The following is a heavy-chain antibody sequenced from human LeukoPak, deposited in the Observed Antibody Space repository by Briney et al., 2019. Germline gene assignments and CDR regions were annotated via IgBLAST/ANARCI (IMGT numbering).Heavy chain of an antibody. V-gene: IGHV3-30*03. Sequence: PGGSLRLSCAASGFSFSDYNMHWVRQAPGKGLEWMAVISYNGINEYYADSVKGRFTISRDNAKNSLYLQMNSLRAEDTAVYYCATSIAAAGNFDYWGQGTLVTVSS. CDR3: ATSIAAAGNFDY. D-gene: IGHD6-13*01. J-gene: IGHJ4*02. CDR2: ISYNGINE. CDR1: GFSFSDYN.